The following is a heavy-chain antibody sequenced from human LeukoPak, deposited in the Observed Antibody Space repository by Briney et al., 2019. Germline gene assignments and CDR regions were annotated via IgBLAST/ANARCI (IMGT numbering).Heavy chain of an antibody. CDR2: IKQDGREK. CDR3: ARDIEVAAAGYYYYYYMDV. D-gene: IGHD6-13*01. CDR1: GFTFSSYW. J-gene: IGHJ6*03. V-gene: IGHV3-7*01. Sequence: GGSLRLSCAASGFTFSSYWMSWVRQAPGKGLEWVANIKQDGREKYYVGSVKGRFTISRDNAKNSLYLQMNSLRAEDTAVYYCARDIEVAAAGYYYYYYMDVWGKGTTVTVSS.